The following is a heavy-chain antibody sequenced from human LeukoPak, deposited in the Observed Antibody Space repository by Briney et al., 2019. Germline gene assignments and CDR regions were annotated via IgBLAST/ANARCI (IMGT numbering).Heavy chain of an antibody. CDR1: GFTFSDYY. Sequence: GGSLRLSCAASGFTFSDYYMSWIRQAPGKGLEWVSYISSSGSTIYYADSVKGRFTISRDNAKNSLYLQMNSLRAEDTAVYYCAGPALAAMVMIPNWFDPWGQGTLVTVSS. V-gene: IGHV3-11*01. CDR3: AGPALAAMVMIPNWFDP. J-gene: IGHJ5*02. CDR2: ISSSGSTI. D-gene: IGHD5-18*01.